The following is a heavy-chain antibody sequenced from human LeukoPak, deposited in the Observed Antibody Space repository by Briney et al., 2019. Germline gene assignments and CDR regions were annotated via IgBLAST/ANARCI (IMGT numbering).Heavy chain of an antibody. V-gene: IGHV4-39*07. Sequence: PSETLSLTCTVSGGSISSSSYYWGWIRQPPGKGLEWIGSIYYSGSTYYNPSLKSRVTISVDKSKNQFSLKLSSVTAADTAVYYCARSGSSGYPYYFDYWGQGTLVTVSS. J-gene: IGHJ4*02. D-gene: IGHD3-22*01. CDR3: ARSGSSGYPYYFDY. CDR2: IYYSGST. CDR1: GGSISSSSYY.